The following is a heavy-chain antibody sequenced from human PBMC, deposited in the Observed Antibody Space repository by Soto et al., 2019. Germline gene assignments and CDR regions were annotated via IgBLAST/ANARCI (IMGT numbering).Heavy chain of an antibody. CDR1: GYTFIAYY. D-gene: IGHD3-9*01. CDR2: IRPNSGDT. Sequence: GASVKVSCKASGYTFIAYYIHWVRQAPGRGLEWLGWIRPNSGDTKYAQKFQGSVTMTSDTSSGTAFLDLSKLTSDDTAIYYCARSYYDIWTGPSDYYYYAMGVWG. CDR3: ARSYYDIWTGPSDYYYYAMGV. J-gene: IGHJ6*02. V-gene: IGHV1-2*04.